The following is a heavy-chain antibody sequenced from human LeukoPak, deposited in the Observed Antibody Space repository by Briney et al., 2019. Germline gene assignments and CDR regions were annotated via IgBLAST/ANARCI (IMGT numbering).Heavy chain of an antibody. V-gene: IGHV3-30-3*01. D-gene: IGHD6-19*01. J-gene: IGHJ4*02. CDR2: ISYDGSNK. CDR3: ARVNSPFGSGWYFDF. Sequence: GGSLRLSCAASGFTFSSYAMHWVRQAPGKGLEWVAVISYDGSNKYYADSVKGRFTISRDNSKNTLYLQMNSLRAEDTAVYYCARVNSPFGSGWYFDFWGQGTLVTVSS. CDR1: GFTFSSYA.